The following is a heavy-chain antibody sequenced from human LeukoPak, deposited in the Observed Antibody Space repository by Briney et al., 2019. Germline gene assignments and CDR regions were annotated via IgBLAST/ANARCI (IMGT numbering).Heavy chain of an antibody. V-gene: IGHV1-69*13. Sequence: SVKVSCKASGGTFSSYAISWVRQAPGQGLEWMGGIIPIFGTANYAQKFQGRVTITADESTSTAYMELSSLRSEDTAVYYCAREGVAATPSDYWGQGTLVTVSS. CDR2: IIPIFGTA. D-gene: IGHD2-15*01. J-gene: IGHJ4*02. CDR3: AREGVAATPSDY. CDR1: GGTFSSYA.